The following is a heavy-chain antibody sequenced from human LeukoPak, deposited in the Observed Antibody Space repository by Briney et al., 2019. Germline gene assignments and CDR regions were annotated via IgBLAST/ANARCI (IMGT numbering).Heavy chain of an antibody. CDR3: ARDRYDFWSGYLGNEYFQH. D-gene: IGHD3-3*01. CDR2: IYHSGST. V-gene: IGHV4-38-2*02. J-gene: IGHJ1*01. Sequence: PSETLSLTCTVSGYSLSSGYYWGWIRQPPGKGLEWIGSIYHSGSTYYNPPLKSRVTISVDTSKNQFSLKLSSVTAADTAVYYCARDRYDFWSGYLGNEYFQHWGQGTLVTVSS. CDR1: GYSLSSGYY.